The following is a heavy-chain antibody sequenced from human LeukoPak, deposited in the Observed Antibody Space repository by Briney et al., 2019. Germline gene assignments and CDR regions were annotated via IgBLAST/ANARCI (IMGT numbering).Heavy chain of an antibody. CDR3: ARGRNPMVRGVSFDY. V-gene: IGHV1-46*01. CDR1: GYTFTSYY. CDR2: INPIGGST. Sequence: ASVKVSCKASGYTFTSYYMRWVRQAPGQGLEWMGIINPIGGSTSYAQKFQGRVTMTRDTSTSTVYMELSSLRSEDTAVYYCARGRNPMVRGVSFDYWGQGTLVTVSS. J-gene: IGHJ4*02. D-gene: IGHD3-10*01.